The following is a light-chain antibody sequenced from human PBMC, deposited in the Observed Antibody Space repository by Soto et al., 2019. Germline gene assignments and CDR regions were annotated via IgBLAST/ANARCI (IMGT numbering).Light chain of an antibody. CDR3: QQYFTYSQM. V-gene: IGKV1-5*03. J-gene: IGKJ1*01. CDR2: KAS. Sequence: DIQMTQSPSTLSASVGDRVTITCRASQSIGSWLAWYQQKPGKAPKSLIYKASSVESGVASRFSGSGSGTEFTLTISSLQPDDFATYYCQQYFTYSQMFGQGTKVEIK. CDR1: QSIGSW.